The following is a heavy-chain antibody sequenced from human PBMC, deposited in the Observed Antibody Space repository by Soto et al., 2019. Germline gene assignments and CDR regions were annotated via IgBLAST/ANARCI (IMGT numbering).Heavy chain of an antibody. CDR2: ISSSSSYI. Sequence: PGGSLRLSCAASGFTFSSYSMNWVRQAPGKGLEWVSSISSSSSYIYYADSVKGRFTISRDNAKNSLYLQMNSLRAEDTAVYYCARDRLFSGYGTPIGYWGQGTLVTVSS. CDR1: GFTFSSYS. J-gene: IGHJ4*02. V-gene: IGHV3-21*01. D-gene: IGHD5-12*01. CDR3: ARDRLFSGYGTPIGY.